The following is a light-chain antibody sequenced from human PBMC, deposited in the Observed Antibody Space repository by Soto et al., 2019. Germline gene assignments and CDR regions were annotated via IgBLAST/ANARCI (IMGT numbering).Light chain of an antibody. V-gene: IGLV2-14*01. CDR1: SSDVGGYDF. CDR3: SSYTSSSTLTYV. Sequence: QSVLTQPASVSGSPGQSITISCTGTSSDVGGYDFVSWYQQHPGQAPKLMIYEVTNRPSGVSNRFSGSKSANTASLIISGLQAEDEADYYCSSYTSSSTLTYVLGHGTKVTVL. CDR2: EVT. J-gene: IGLJ1*01.